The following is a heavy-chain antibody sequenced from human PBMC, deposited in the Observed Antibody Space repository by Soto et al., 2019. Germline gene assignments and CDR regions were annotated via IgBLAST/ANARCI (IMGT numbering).Heavy chain of an antibody. J-gene: IGHJ4*02. V-gene: IGHV3-30-3*01. D-gene: IGHD6-13*01. CDR1: GFTFSSYA. Sequence: GGSLRLSCAASGFTFSSYAMHWVRQAPGKGLEWVAVISYDGSNKYYADSVKGRFTISRDNSKNTLYLQMNSLRAEDTAVYYCARSHSNSWSAIDFDYWGQGTLVTVSS. CDR3: ARSHSNSWSAIDFDY. CDR2: ISYDGSNK.